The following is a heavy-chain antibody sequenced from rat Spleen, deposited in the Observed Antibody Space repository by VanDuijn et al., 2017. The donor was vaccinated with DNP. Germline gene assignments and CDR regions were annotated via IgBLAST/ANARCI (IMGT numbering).Heavy chain of an antibody. CDR3: ARSQFMYTTDGGYFDF. D-gene: IGHD1-6*01. J-gene: IGHJ1*01. Sequence: QVQLKESGPGLVQPSQTLSLTCTVSGFSLTSYGVSWVRQPPGKGLEWIAAISSGGSTYYNSALKSRLSISRDTSKSQVFLKMNSLQTEDTAMYFCARSQFMYTTDGGYFDFWGPGTMVTVSS. CDR1: GFSLTSYG. V-gene: IGHV2S12*01. CDR2: ISSGGST.